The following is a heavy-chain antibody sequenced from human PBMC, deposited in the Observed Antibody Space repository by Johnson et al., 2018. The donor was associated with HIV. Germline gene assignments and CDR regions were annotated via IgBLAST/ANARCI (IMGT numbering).Heavy chain of an antibody. CDR2: INWSGASA. CDR3: ARATYYYDLSGYLTRPRAFDV. Sequence: VQLVESGGGVVRPGESLGLSCAASEFTFGDYDMAWVRVAPGKGLEWVSGINWSGASAGYADSVKGRFTISRDNGKNSLSLEMNSLRAEDTALYYCARATYYYDLSGYLTRPRAFDVWGQGTMVTVSS. CDR1: EFTFGDYD. V-gene: IGHV3-20*04. D-gene: IGHD3-22*01. J-gene: IGHJ3*01.